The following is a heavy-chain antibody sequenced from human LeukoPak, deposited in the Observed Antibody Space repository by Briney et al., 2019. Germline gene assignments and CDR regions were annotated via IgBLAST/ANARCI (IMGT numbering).Heavy chain of an antibody. CDR1: GVSITSSSYY. CDR3: ARNDAKMVTVDH. J-gene: IGHJ4*02. V-gene: IGHV4-39*02. Sequence: PSETLSLTCTVSGVSITSSSYYWGWIRQPPGKGPEWIGSIHYGANTYRNPSLKSRVTISMDTSKNHFSLSLSSVTAADTAVYYCARNDAKMVTVDHWGQGTLVTVSS. CDR2: IHYGANT. D-gene: IGHD2-21*02.